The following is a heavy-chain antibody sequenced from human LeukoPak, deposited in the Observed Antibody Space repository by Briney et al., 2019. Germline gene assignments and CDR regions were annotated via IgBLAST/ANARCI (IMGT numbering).Heavy chain of an antibody. V-gene: IGHV3-48*01. Sequence: GGSLRLSCAASGFTFSSYSMNWVRQAPGKGLEWVSYISSSSSTIYYADSVKGRFTISRDNAKNSLYLQMNSLRAEDTAVYYCAREAYCGGDCYSGWDYWGQGTLVTVSS. CDR3: AREAYCGGDCYSGWDY. D-gene: IGHD2-21*02. CDR2: ISSSSSTI. J-gene: IGHJ4*02. CDR1: GFTFSSYS.